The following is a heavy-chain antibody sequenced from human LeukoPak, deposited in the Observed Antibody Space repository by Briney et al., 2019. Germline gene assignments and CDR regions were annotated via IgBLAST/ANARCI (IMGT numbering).Heavy chain of an antibody. Sequence: SETLSLTCTVSGGSISSYYWSWIRQPPGKGLEWIGYIYYSGSTNYNPSLKSRVTISVDTSKNQSSLKLSSVPAADTAVYYCPRALYYYYGMDVWGQGTTVTVSS. V-gene: IGHV4-59*08. CDR1: GGSISSYY. J-gene: IGHJ6*02. CDR2: IYYSGST. CDR3: PRALYYYYGMDV.